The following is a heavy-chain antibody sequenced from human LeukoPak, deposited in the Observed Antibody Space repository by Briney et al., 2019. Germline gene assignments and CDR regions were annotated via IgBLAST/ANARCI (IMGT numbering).Heavy chain of an antibody. V-gene: IGHV1-3*01. J-gene: IGHJ3*02. CDR2: INAGNGNT. Sequence: ASVKVSCKASGNTFTSYAMHWVRQPPGQRLEWMGWINAGNGNTKYSQKFQGRVTITRDTSASTAYMELSSLRSEDTAVYYCAGGIVGATVLDAFDIWGQGTMVTVSS. CDR3: AGGIVGATVLDAFDI. CDR1: GNTFTSYA. D-gene: IGHD1-26*01.